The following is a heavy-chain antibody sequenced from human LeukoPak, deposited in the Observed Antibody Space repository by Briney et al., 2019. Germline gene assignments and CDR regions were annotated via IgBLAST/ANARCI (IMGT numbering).Heavy chain of an antibody. V-gene: IGHV4-34*01. J-gene: IGHJ4*02. CDR2: INHSGST. D-gene: IGHD1-26*01. CDR3: ARLGPDQSPVGATFSDY. Sequence: GSLRLSCAASGFTFSNFAMSWIRQPPGKGLERIGEINHSGSTNYNPSLKSRVTISVDTSKNQFSLKLSSVTAADTAVYYCARLGPDQSPVGATFSDYWGQGTLVTVSS. CDR1: GFTFSNFA.